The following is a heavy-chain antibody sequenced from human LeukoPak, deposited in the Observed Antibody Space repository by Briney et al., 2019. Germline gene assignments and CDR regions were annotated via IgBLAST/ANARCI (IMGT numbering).Heavy chain of an antibody. CDR1: RLTFSSNW. J-gene: IGHJ6*04. V-gene: IGHV3-7*01. D-gene: IGHD3-9*01. CDR2: IKQEGSEK. Sequence: CECLRLSCAAYRLTFSSNWISWVRQAPGKVLGWDANIKQEGSEKYYVDSVKGRFTTSRDNAKNSLYMQMNRLRAEDTAVYYCARLVIYYYGMDVWGKGATGTVSS. CDR3: ARLVIYYYGMDV.